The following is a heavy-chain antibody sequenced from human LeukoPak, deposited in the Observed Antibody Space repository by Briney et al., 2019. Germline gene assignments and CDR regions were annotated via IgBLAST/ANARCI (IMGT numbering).Heavy chain of an antibody. CDR3: ARGNIVVVPAAFTGAFDI. Sequence: SETLSLTCTVSGGSISSYYWSWIRQPAGKGLEWIGRIYTSGSTNYNPSLKSRVTMSVDTSKNQFSLKLSSVTAADTAVYYCARGNIVVVPAAFTGAFDIWGQGTMVTVSS. D-gene: IGHD2-2*01. V-gene: IGHV4-4*07. J-gene: IGHJ3*02. CDR2: IYTSGST. CDR1: GGSISSYY.